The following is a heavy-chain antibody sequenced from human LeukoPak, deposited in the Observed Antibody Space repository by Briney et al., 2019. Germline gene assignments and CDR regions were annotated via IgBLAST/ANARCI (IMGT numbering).Heavy chain of an antibody. CDR2: INHSGST. D-gene: IGHD3-22*01. CDR3: ARGRSGYYDSSGYYPKTLNQLYNWFDP. CDR1: GGSISSGSYY. J-gene: IGHJ5*02. Sequence: SETLSLTCTVSGGSISSGSYYWSWIRQPPGKGLEWIGEINHSGSTNYNPSLKSRVTISVDTSKNQFSLKLSSVTAADTAVYYCARGRSGYYDSSGYYPKTLNQLYNWFDPWGQGTLVTVSS. V-gene: IGHV4-39*07.